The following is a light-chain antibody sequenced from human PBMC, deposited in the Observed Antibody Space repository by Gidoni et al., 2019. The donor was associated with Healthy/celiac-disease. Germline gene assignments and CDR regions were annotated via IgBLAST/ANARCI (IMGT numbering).Light chain of an antibody. CDR1: QSISSW. V-gene: IGKV1-5*03. Sequence: DIQMTQSPSTLSASVGDRVTITCRASQSISSWLAWYHQKPGKAPKLLIYKASSLESGVPSRFSGSGSGTEFTLTISSLQPDDFATYYCQQYNSYPTFXXXTKVEI. J-gene: IGKJ1*01. CDR3: QQYNSYPT. CDR2: KAS.